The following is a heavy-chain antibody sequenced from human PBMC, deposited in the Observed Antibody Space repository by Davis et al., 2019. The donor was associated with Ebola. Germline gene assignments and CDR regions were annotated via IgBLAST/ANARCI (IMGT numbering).Heavy chain of an antibody. D-gene: IGHD6-19*01. CDR3: VKDTYTTGWLNCFDH. V-gene: IGHV3-9*01. J-gene: IGHJ4*02. CDR2: ISWNSGSP. Sequence: SLKISCAAAGFTFDDYAMHWVRQAPGKGLEWVSGISWNSGSPGYADSVRGRFTISRDNAKNALYLEMNSLRREDTALYYCVKDTYTTGWLNCFDHWGQGTLVTVSS. CDR1: GFTFDDYA.